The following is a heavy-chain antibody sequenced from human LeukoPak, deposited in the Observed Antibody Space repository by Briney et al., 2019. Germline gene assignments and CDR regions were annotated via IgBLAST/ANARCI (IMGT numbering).Heavy chain of an antibody. CDR1: GGTFSSYA. D-gene: IGHD3-22*01. CDR3: ARSNDSSGYYSPGDAFDI. J-gene: IGHJ3*02. CDR2: IIPIFGTA. V-gene: IGHV1-69*13. Sequence: SVKVSCKASGGTFSSYAISWVRQAPGQGLEWMGGIIPIFGTANYAQKFQGRVTITADESTSTAYMELSSLRSEDTAVYYCARSNDSSGYYSPGDAFDIWGQGTMVTVSS.